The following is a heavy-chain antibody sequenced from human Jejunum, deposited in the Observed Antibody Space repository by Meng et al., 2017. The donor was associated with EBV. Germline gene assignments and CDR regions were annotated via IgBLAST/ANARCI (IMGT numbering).Heavy chain of an antibody. V-gene: IGHV4-61*01. CDR1: GGSVNSGNVY. CDR2: IYYSGST. J-gene: IGHJ4*02. CDR3: AGLRYSGYDRAFDY. Sequence: QLQESGPGLVKPAETLSLPCTVSGGSVNSGNVYWSWIRQPPGKGLEWIGYIYYSGSTNYIPSLKSRVTISLDTSKNQFSLKLSSVTAADTAVYYCAGLRYSGYDRAFDYWGQGALVTVSS. D-gene: IGHD5-12*01.